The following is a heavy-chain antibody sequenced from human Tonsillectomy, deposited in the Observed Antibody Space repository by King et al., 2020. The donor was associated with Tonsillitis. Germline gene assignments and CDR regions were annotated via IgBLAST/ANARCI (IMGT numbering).Heavy chain of an antibody. CDR1: GGTFESLG. Sequence: VQLVQSGAEVKKPGSSVNVSCTASGGTFESLGFAWVRQAPGQGLEWMGKIIPILDLTKSAQKFQARLKMTADTSTHTVYMELSGLQSDDTAVYYCARDGEWLRASGVLTAIDLWGQGTMVTISS. CDR3: ARDGEWLRASGVLTAIDL. D-gene: IGHD5-12*01. V-gene: IGHV1-69*04. CDR2: IIPILDLT. J-gene: IGHJ5*02.